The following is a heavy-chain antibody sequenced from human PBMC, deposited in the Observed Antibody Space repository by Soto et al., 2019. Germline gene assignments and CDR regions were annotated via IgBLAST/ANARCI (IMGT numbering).Heavy chain of an antibody. V-gene: IGHV4-61*01. CDR3: ARWVPYRTGEAFDI. J-gene: IGHJ3*02. Sequence: SETLSLTCAVSGGSVSSATYYWSWIRQPPGKRLEYIGYIYYTGSTTYSPSLKSRVTISVDTSKNQFSLKLRSVTAADTAVYYCARWVPYRTGEAFDIWGQGTMVTVSS. CDR1: GGSVSSATYY. CDR2: IYYTGST. D-gene: IGHD3-16*01.